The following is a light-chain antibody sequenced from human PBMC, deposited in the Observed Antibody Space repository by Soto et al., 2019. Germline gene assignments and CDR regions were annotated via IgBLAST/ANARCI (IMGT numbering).Light chain of an antibody. V-gene: IGKV3-20*01. CDR1: QSITSNY. CDR3: QQYGRSPYT. J-gene: IGKJ2*01. CDR2: AVS. Sequence: EIVLTQSPGTLSLSPGERATLSCSASQSITSNYLAWYQQKPGQTPRLLVYAVSGRPNGIPDRFSGSGSGTDFTLTISRLEPEDFALYYCQQYGRSPYTFDQGTQLEIK.